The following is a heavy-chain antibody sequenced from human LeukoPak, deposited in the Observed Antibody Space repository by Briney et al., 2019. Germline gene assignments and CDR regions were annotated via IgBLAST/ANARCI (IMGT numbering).Heavy chain of an antibody. CDR1: GFTFSSYA. V-gene: IGHV3-23*01. J-gene: IGHJ3*02. Sequence: GGSLRLSCAASGFTFSSYAMSWVRQAPGKGLEWVSAISGSGGSIYYADSVKGRFTISRDNSKNTLYLQMNSLRAEDTAVYYCANASYAAYAGAAFDIWGQGTMVTVSS. CDR3: ANASYAAYAGAAFDI. D-gene: IGHD4-17*01. CDR2: ISGSGGSI.